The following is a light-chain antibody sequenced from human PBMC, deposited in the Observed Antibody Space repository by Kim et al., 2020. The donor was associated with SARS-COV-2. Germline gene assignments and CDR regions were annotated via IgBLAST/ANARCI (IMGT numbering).Light chain of an antibody. CDR1: QSVSSSY. CDR2: GAS. Sequence: RGERAARSCRASQSVSSSYLAWYQHKPGQAPRLLIDGASSRATGIPDRFSGSGSGTDFTLTISRLEPEDFAVYFCQQYGTSPPLTFGGGTKVDIK. V-gene: IGKV3-20*01. J-gene: IGKJ4*01. CDR3: QQYGTSPPLT.